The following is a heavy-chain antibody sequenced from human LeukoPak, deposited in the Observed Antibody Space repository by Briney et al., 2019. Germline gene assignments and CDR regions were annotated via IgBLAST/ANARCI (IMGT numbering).Heavy chain of an antibody. V-gene: IGHV1-8*01. CDR3: ARMGLYCTNGVCSPRDY. CDR1: GYTFTSFD. J-gene: IGHJ4*02. CDR2: MNPNSGNT. Sequence: PGASVRVSCKASGYTFTSFDINWVRQATGQELEWMGWMNPNSGNTGYAQKFQGRVTMTRNTSISTAYMELSSLRSEDTAVYYCARMGLYCTNGVCSPRDYWGQGTLATVSS. D-gene: IGHD2-8*01.